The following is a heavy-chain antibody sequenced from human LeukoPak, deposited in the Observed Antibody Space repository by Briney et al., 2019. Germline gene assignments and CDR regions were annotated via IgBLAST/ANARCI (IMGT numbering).Heavy chain of an antibody. V-gene: IGHV5-51*01. J-gene: IGHJ6*02. Sequence: GESLKISCKGSGYSFPNYWIAWVRQAPGKGLEWLGNIYPSNSNTTYSPSFQGHVIISVDKSIRTAFLHWDSLKASDSAVFYCARHLMVRGGEVYYNLDVWGQGTTVTVSS. D-gene: IGHD3-10*01. CDR1: GYSFPNYW. CDR2: IYPSNSNT. CDR3: ARHLMVRGGEVYYNLDV.